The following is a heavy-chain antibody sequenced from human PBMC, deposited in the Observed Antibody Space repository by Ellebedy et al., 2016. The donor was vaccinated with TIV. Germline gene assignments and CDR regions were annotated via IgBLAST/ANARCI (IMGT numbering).Heavy chain of an antibody. Sequence: SETLSLTXAVYGGSFSGYYWSWIRQPPGKGLEWIGYIYYSGSTNYNPSLKSRVTISIDTSKNQFSLKLSSVTAADTAVYYCARNLGIFLAFDIWGQGTMVTVSS. D-gene: IGHD3-3*01. V-gene: IGHV4-59*01. CDR2: IYYSGST. CDR1: GGSFSGYY. CDR3: ARNLGIFLAFDI. J-gene: IGHJ3*02.